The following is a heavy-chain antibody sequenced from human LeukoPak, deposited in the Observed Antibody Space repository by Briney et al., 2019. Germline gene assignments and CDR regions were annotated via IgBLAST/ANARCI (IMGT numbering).Heavy chain of an antibody. J-gene: IGHJ4*02. CDR2: ISGSGGNT. CDR1: GFTFSSYA. CDR3: ARHSRGRWYVFVY. V-gene: IGHV3-23*01. D-gene: IGHD6-13*01. Sequence: GGSLRLSCAASGFTFSSYAMSWVRQAPGKGLEWVSGISGSGGNTYYADSVKGRFTISRDNSNNTLYLQMNSLRAEDTAVYYCARHSRGRWYVFVYWGQGTLVTVSS.